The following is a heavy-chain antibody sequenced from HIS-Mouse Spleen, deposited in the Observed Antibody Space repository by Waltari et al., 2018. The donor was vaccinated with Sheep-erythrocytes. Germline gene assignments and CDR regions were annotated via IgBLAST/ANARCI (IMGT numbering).Heavy chain of an antibody. V-gene: IGHV3-15*01. Sequence: EVQLVESGGGLVKPGGSLRLSCAASGFTFSNACMSWVRQAPGEGIGGVGRIKSKTDDGTTYYSALEKGRLTISRQDSKNTLYLQMTSLKTEDTGVYYWTTEGVGDYWGQGTLVTVSS. J-gene: IGHJ4*02. CDR3: TTEGVGDY. CDR1: GFTFSNAC. CDR2: IKSKTDDGTT. D-gene: IGHD1-26*01.